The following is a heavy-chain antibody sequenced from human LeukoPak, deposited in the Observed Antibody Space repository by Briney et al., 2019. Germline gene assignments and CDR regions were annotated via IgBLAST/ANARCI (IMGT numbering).Heavy chain of an antibody. CDR2: ISGSGGST. Sequence: GGSLRLSCAASGFTFSSYAMSWVRQAPGKGLEWVSAISGSGGSTYYADSVKGRFTISRDNSKNTLYLQMNSLRAEDTAVYYCARLDSEIVVVPAAPDAFDIWGQGTMVTVSS. V-gene: IGHV3-23*01. D-gene: IGHD2-2*01. CDR1: GFTFSSYA. J-gene: IGHJ3*02. CDR3: ARLDSEIVVVPAAPDAFDI.